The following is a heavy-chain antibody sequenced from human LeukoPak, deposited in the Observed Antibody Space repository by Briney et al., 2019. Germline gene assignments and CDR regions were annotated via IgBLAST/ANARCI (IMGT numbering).Heavy chain of an antibody. D-gene: IGHD1-26*01. V-gene: IGHV3-74*01. J-gene: IGHJ4*02. Sequence: QPGGSLRLSCAASGFTLSSYTMYWVRQAPGRGLVWVARFTSGGNRMTYADFVKGRFTVSRDIAKNTLYLQMNSLRAEDTALYYCARAQVGTPTDCWGQGTLVTVSS. CDR1: GFTLSSYT. CDR3: ARAQVGTPTDC. CDR2: FTSGGNRM.